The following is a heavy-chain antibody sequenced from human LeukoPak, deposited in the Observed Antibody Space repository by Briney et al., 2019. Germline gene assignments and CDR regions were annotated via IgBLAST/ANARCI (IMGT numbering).Heavy chain of an antibody. J-gene: IGHJ4*02. Sequence: ETLSLTCTVSGGSISSYYWSWIRQPAGKGLEWVSLIYSGGSTYYADSVKGRFTISRDNSRNTLYLQMNSLRAEDTAVYFCARGYNSRAATTDCCPLDYWGQGTLVTVSS. CDR2: IYSGGST. CDR1: GGSISSYY. V-gene: IGHV3-66*01. D-gene: IGHD1-26*01. CDR3: ARGYNSRAATTDCCPLDY.